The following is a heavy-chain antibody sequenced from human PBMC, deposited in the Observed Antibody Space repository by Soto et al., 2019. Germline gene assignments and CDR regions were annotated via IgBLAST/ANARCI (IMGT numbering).Heavy chain of an antibody. CDR3: SFSSGYQYYFDY. Sequence: QVQLVQSGAEVKKPGASVKVSCKASGYTFTSYDINWVRQATGQGLEWMGWMNPNSGNTGYAQKFQGRVTMTRNTSISTAYMELSSLRSEDTAVYYCSFSSGYQYYFDYWGQGNLVTVSS. CDR2: MNPNSGNT. CDR1: GYTFTSYD. D-gene: IGHD3-22*01. J-gene: IGHJ4*02. V-gene: IGHV1-8*01.